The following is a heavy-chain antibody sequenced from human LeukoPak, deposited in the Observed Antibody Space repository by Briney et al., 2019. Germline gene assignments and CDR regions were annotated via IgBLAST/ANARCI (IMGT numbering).Heavy chain of an antibody. V-gene: IGHV4-59*01. D-gene: IGHD2/OR15-2a*01. CDR3: ARDGDFQGMDV. CDR1: GGSISPYY. CDR2: IYYSGST. Sequence: PSETLSLTCTVSGGSISPYYWSWIRQPPGKGLEWIGYIYYSGSTNYSPSLKSRVTMSVDTSRNQFSLKLISVTAADTAVYYCARDGDFQGMDVWGQGTTVTVSS. J-gene: IGHJ6*02.